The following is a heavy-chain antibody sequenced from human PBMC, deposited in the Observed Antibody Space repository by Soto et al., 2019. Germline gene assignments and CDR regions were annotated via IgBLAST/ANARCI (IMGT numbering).Heavy chain of an antibody. D-gene: IGHD5-12*01. Sequence: SVKVSCKASGGTFSSYAISWVRQAPGQGLEWMGGIIPIFGTADYAQKFQGRVTITADKSTSTAYMELSSLGSEDTAVYYCAREGWLQYFDYWGQGTLVTVYS. CDR2: IIPIFGTA. V-gene: IGHV1-69*06. CDR3: AREGWLQYFDY. CDR1: GGTFSSYA. J-gene: IGHJ4*02.